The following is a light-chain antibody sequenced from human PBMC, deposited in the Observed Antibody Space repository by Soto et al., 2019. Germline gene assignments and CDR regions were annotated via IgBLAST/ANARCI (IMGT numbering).Light chain of an antibody. CDR2: RAS. Sequence: DIQMTQSPSTLSASVGDIVTITCRASQDIGTWLAWYQQKPEKAPKVLIYRASHLESGVPSRFSASGSGTEFSLTINSLQADDFATYYCQQYHIYSWTFGQGTKVDI. CDR1: QDIGTW. CDR3: QQYHIYSWT. V-gene: IGKV1-5*03. J-gene: IGKJ1*01.